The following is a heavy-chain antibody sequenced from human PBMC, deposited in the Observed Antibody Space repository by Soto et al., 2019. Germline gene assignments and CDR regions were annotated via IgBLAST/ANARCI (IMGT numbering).Heavy chain of an antibody. V-gene: IGHV3-48*02. CDR3: ARDGDRGYDMDV. CDR1: GFTFSTYN. J-gene: IGHJ6*02. CDR2: ITNTGETI. Sequence: EVQMAESGGGLVQPGGSLRLSCAGSGFTFSTYNMDWVRQAPGKGLEWISYITNTGETIYYADSVRGRFTISRDNAKNALFLQMNSLRDEDTAVYYCARDGDRGYDMDVWGQGTTVTVSS.